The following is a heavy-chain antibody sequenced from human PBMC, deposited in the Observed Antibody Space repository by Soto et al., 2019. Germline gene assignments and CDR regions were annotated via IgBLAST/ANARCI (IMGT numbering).Heavy chain of an antibody. CDR2: IDYSGST. J-gene: IGHJ3*02. D-gene: IGHD2-15*01. CDR3: ARYCSGGSCYGADAFDI. Sequence: PSETLSLTCAVSGGSISSSSWWSWVRQPPGKGLEWIGDIDYSGSTKYNPSLKSRVTISVDTSKNQFSLKLSSVTAADTAVYYCARYCSGGSCYGADAFDIWGQGTMVTVSS. V-gene: IGHV4-4*02. CDR1: GGSISSSSW.